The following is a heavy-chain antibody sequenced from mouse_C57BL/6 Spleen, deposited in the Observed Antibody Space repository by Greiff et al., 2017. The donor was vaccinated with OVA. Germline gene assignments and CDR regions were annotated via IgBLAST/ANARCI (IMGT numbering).Heavy chain of an antibody. J-gene: IGHJ4*01. CDR2: IWSDGST. CDR1: GFSLTSYG. V-gene: IGHV2-6*03. Sequence: VQGVESGPGLVAPSQSLSITCTVSGFSLTSYGVHWVRQPPGKGLEWLVVIWSDGSTTYNSALKSRLSISKDNSKSQVFLKMNSLQTDDTAMYYCARVGGLRRGYYAMDYWGQGTSVTVSS. D-gene: IGHD2-4*01. CDR3: ARVGGLRRGYYAMDY.